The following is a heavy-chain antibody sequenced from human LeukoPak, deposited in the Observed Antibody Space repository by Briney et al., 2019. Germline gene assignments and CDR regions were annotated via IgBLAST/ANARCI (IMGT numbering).Heavy chain of an antibody. CDR1: GLTVSSSY. Sequence: GGSLRLSCAASGLTVSSSYMSWVRQAPGKGLEWVSVIYRGGSTYYADSVKGRFTISRDNSKNTLYLEMNSLRVEDTALYYCTRDPQTDAFDIWGQGTMVTVS. V-gene: IGHV3-53*01. CDR2: IYRGGST. CDR3: TRDPQTDAFDI. J-gene: IGHJ3*02.